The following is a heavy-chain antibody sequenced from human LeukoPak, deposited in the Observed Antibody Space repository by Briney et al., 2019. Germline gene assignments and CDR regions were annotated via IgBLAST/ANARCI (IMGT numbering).Heavy chain of an antibody. CDR1: GFTFTKAW. J-gene: IGHJ4*02. CDR3: TTYLTT. CDR2: ITSTTDGGTT. Sequence: GGSLRLSCAVSGFTFTKAWMGWVRQAPGKGLEWVGRITSTTDGGTTDYAAPVRGRFTISRDGSKTTLYLQMNSLKTEDTAVYYCTTYLTTRGQGTLVTVSS. V-gene: IGHV3-15*01. D-gene: IGHD4/OR15-4a*01.